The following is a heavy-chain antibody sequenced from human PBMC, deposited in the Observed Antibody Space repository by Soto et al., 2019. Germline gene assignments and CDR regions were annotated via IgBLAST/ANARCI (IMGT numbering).Heavy chain of an antibody. CDR1: GFTVNNHA. V-gene: IGHV3-73*01. D-gene: IGHD6-13*01. Sequence: EVQLLESGGGLVQPGGSLRLSCAASGFTVNNHAMHWVRQAPGEGLEWVGRIRSKANSYATAYAASVKGRFTISRDDSKNTAYLQMNSLKTEDTAVYYCTRHFGIAAAGTAPNWFDPWGQGTLVTVSS. CDR2: IRSKANSYAT. CDR3: TRHFGIAAAGTAPNWFDP. J-gene: IGHJ5*02.